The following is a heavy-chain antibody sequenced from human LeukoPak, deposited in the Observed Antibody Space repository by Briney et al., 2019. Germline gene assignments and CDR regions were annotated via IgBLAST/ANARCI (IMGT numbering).Heavy chain of an antibody. Sequence: PGGSLRLSCAASGFTFSSYGMHWVRQAPGKGLEWVAFIRYDGSNKYYADSVKGRFTISGDNSKNTLYLQMNSLRAEDTAVYYCAKDKGDAFDIWGQGTMVTVSS. V-gene: IGHV3-30*02. CDR2: IRYDGSNK. CDR3: AKDKGDAFDI. CDR1: GFTFSSYG. J-gene: IGHJ3*02.